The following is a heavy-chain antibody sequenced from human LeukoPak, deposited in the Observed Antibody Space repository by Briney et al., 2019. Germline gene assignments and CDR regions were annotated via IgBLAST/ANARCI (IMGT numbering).Heavy chain of an antibody. V-gene: IGHV3-74*01. CDR1: GFTFSSYW. D-gene: IGHD3-22*01. Sequence: QPGGSLRLSCAASGFTFSSYWMHWVRQAPGKGLVWVSRISDGGSTTTYADSVKGRFTISRDNSKNTLYLQMNSLRAEDTAVYYCAKVGVSEGVSYYYDSSGYSDYWGQGTLVTVSS. J-gene: IGHJ4*02. CDR2: ISDGGSTT. CDR3: AKVGVSEGVSYYYDSSGYSDY.